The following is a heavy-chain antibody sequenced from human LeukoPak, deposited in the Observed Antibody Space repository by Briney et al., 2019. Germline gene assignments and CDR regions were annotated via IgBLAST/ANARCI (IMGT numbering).Heavy chain of an antibody. J-gene: IGHJ4*02. CDR3: AKGSHSSGWFFDY. Sequence: GGSLRLSCAASGFTFSSYAMSWVRQAPGKGLEWVSSISGSGSSTFYADSVKGRFSISRGNSKNTLYLQMNSLRAEDTAVHYCAKGSHSSGWFFDYWGQGILVTVSS. CDR1: GFTFSSYA. CDR2: ISGSGSST. V-gene: IGHV3-23*01. D-gene: IGHD6-19*01.